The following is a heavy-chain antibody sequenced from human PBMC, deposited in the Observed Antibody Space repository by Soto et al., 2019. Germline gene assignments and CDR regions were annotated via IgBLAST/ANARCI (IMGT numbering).Heavy chain of an antibody. CDR2: IYWDDDK. V-gene: IGHV2-5*02. D-gene: IGHD2-2*01. Sequence: SGPTLVNPTQTLTLTCTFSGFSLSTSGVGVGWIRQPPGKALEWLALIYWDDDKRYSPSLKSRLTITKDTSKNQVVLTMTNMDPVDTATYYCAHRRESYQLPAGVWFDPWGQGTLVTVSS. J-gene: IGHJ5*02. CDR3: AHRRESYQLPAGVWFDP. CDR1: GFSLSTSGVG.